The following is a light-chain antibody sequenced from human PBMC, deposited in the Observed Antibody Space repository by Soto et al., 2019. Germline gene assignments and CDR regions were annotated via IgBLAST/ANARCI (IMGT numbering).Light chain of an antibody. CDR2: AAS. CDR3: QQYFSLPWT. J-gene: IGKJ1*01. Sequence: DIQVTQSPSSLSASVGDRVTITCRASQDIKNYLNWYQRKPGTAPRLLIYAASILHTGVPSSFSASGSGTEFTLNISSLQPGDFGTYYCQQYFSLPWTFGQGTTVEVK. V-gene: IGKV1-39*01. CDR1: QDIKNY.